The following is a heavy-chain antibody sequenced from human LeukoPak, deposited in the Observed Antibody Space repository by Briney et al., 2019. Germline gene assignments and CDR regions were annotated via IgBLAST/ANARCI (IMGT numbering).Heavy chain of an antibody. CDR2: IYYSGST. Sequence: NPSETLSLTCTVSGGSISSYYWSWLRQPPGKGLEWLGYIYYSGSTNYNPSLKSRVTISVDTSKNQFSLKLSSVTAADTAVYYCASGVLLWFGEGGAFDIWGQGTMVTVSS. J-gene: IGHJ3*02. CDR3: ASGVLLWFGEGGAFDI. CDR1: GGSISSYY. D-gene: IGHD3-10*01. V-gene: IGHV4-59*01.